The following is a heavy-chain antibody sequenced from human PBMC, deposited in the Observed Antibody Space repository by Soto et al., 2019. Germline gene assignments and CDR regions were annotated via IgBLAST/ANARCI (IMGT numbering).Heavy chain of an antibody. V-gene: IGHV3-33*01. CDR3: ARDAYSSGWYRDYYGMDV. D-gene: IGHD6-19*01. CDR1: GFTFSSYG. J-gene: IGHJ6*02. CDR2: IWYDGSNK. Sequence: SLRLSCAASGFTFSSYGMHWVRQAPGKGLEWVAVIWYDGSNKYYADSVKGRFTISRDNSKNTLYLQMNSLRAEDTAVYYCARDAYSSGWYRDYYGMDVWGQGTTVTVSS.